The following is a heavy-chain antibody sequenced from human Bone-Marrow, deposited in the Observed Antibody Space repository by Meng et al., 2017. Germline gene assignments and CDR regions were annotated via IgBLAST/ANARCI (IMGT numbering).Heavy chain of an antibody. D-gene: IGHD6-13*01. V-gene: IGHV3-21*01. CDR2: ISSSSSYI. Sequence: LSLTCAASGFTFSSYSMNWVRQAPGKGLEWVSSISSSSSYIYYADSVKGRFTISRDNAKNSLYLQMNSLRAEDTAVYYCASIGSSWSVDYWGQGTLVTVSS. J-gene: IGHJ4*02. CDR3: ASIGSSWSVDY. CDR1: GFTFSSYS.